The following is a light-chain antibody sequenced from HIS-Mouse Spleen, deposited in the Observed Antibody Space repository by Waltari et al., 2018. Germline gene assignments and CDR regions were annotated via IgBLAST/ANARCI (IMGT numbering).Light chain of an antibody. CDR2: ECS. CDR3: CSYAGSSTWV. J-gene: IGLJ3*02. V-gene: IGLV2-23*01. Sequence: QSALTQPASVSGSPGQSITISCTGTSSDVGSYNLVSWYQQHPGKAPKPMIYECSKRPSGVSKRFSGSKSGNTASLTISGLQAEDEADYYCCSYAGSSTWVFGGGTKLTVL. CDR1: SSDVGSYNL.